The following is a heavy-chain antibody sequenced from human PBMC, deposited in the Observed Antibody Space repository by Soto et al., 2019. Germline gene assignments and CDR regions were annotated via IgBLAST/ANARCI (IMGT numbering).Heavy chain of an antibody. J-gene: IGHJ4*01. V-gene: IGHV3-23*01. Sequence: EVQLLEYGGGLVQRGESLRLSCVASGFTFNKYAMTWVRQAPGKGLEWVSSISGSSSTTYYADSVKGRFTISRDNSKNTVYLHMNTLSTEDTAVYYCATTRYDYGDDAVGYWGQGTLVTVSS. CDR3: ATTRYDYGDDAVGY. CDR1: GFTFNKYA. CDR2: ISGSSSTT. D-gene: IGHD4-17*01.